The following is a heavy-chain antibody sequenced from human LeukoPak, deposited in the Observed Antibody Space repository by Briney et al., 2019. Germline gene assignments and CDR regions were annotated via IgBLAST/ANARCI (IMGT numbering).Heavy chain of an antibody. Sequence: GGSLGLSCAASGFTFSNYAMHWVRQAPGKGLEWAAFISYDGSNKYYADSVKGRFTISRDNSKNTLYLEMDSLRDEDTAVYYCTKRGRDWGPFDYWGQGTLVTVSS. V-gene: IGHV3-30*04. CDR3: TKRGRDWGPFDY. CDR2: ISYDGSNK. D-gene: IGHD7-27*01. J-gene: IGHJ4*02. CDR1: GFTFSNYA.